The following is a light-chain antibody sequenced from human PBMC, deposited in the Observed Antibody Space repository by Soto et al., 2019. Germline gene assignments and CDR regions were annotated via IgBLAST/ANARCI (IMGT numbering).Light chain of an antibody. CDR1: QSVLDSSNKKNY. J-gene: IGKJ2*01. Sequence: DVAVTQSPESLAVSLGERATINCKSSQSVLDSSNKKNYLAWFQQKPGQPPKVLISWASTRESGVPDRFSGSGSGTDFTSTIRSLQAADVEVYYCHQYYTYPYTFGQGATLAIQ. V-gene: IGKV4-1*01. CDR3: HQYYTYPYT. CDR2: WAS.